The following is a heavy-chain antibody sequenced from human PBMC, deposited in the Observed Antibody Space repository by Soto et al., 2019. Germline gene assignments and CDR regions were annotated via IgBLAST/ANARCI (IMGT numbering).Heavy chain of an antibody. J-gene: IGHJ4*02. Sequence: PGGSLTLSCAASGFTFSSFAMSWVRQAPGKGLDWVSAISGSGGSTYSADSVKGRFTISRDNSKNTLYLQMSSLRAEDTAVYYCAKDRRAGGNYGFYSDFWGQGALVTVSS. CDR1: GFTFSSFA. CDR2: ISGSGGST. V-gene: IGHV3-23*01. CDR3: AKDRRAGGNYGFYSDF. D-gene: IGHD1-7*01.